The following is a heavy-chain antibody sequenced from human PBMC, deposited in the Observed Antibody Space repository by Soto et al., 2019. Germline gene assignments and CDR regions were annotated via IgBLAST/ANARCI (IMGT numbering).Heavy chain of an antibody. CDR1: GGSISSGGYY. CDR2: IYYSGST. J-gene: IGHJ4*02. V-gene: IGHV4-31*03. Sequence: PSETLSLTCTVSGGSISSGGYYWSWIRQHPGKGLEWIGYIYYSGSTYYNPSLKSRVTISVDTSKNQFSLKLSSVTAADTAVYYCARDEASSGRFDYWGQGTLVTVS. D-gene: IGHD6-19*01. CDR3: ARDEASSGRFDY.